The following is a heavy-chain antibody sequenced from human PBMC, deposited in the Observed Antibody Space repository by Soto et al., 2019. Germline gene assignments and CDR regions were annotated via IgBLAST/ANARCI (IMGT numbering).Heavy chain of an antibody. CDR1: GGSISSYY. CDR2: IYYSGST. J-gene: IGHJ6*03. Sequence: PSETLSLTCTVSGGSISSYYWSWIRQPPGKGLEWIGYIYYSGSTNYNPSLKSRVTISVDTSKNQFSLKLSSVTAADTAVYYCARVLVDCSGGSCYSSLFYYYYYYMDVWGKGTTVTVSS. V-gene: IGHV4-59*01. D-gene: IGHD2-15*01. CDR3: ARVLVDCSGGSCYSSLFYYYYYYMDV.